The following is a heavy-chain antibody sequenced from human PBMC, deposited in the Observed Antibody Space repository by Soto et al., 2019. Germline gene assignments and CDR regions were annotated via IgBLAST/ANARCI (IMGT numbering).Heavy chain of an antibody. CDR1: GYTSTGYY. J-gene: IGHJ4*02. CDR2: INPNSGGT. V-gene: IGHV1-2*04. Sequence: ASVKVSCKASGYTSTGYYMHWVRQAPGQGLEWMGWINPNSGGTNYAQKFQGWVTMTRDTSISTAYMELSRLRSDDTAVYYCAREFTGGSYSSSSDYFDYWGQGTLVTVSS. CDR3: AREFTGGSYSSSSDYFDY. D-gene: IGHD6-6*01.